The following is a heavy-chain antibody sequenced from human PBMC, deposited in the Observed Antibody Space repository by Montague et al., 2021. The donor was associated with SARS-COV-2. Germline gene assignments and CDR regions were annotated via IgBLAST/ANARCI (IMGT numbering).Heavy chain of an antibody. D-gene: IGHD3-10*01. CDR2: ITSDGGII. CDR1: GFTFSRHE. V-gene: IGHV3-48*03. J-gene: IGHJ6*02. Sequence: SLSLSLSASGFTFSRHEVNWVRQAPGKGLEWVSYITSDGGIIYYADFVEGRFTISRDNAKNSLYLHMNSLRVGDTAVYYCATLARGLFDHGMDVWGRGTTVTVSS. CDR3: ATLARGLFDHGMDV.